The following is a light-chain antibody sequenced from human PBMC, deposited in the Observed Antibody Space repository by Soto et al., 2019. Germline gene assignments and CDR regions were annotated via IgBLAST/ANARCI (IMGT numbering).Light chain of an antibody. CDR1: QSVSGNNY. Sequence: IVLTQSPGTLSLSPGERATLSCRASQSVSGNNYLAWYQQKPGQAPRLLIHGASSRATGIPDRFSGSGSGTDFTLTISRLEPEDFAVYYCQHYGSTWTFGQGTKVDIK. CDR2: GAS. CDR3: QHYGSTWT. J-gene: IGKJ1*01. V-gene: IGKV3-20*01.